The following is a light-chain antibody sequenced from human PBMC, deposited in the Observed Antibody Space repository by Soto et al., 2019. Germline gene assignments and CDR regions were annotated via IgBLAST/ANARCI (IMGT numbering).Light chain of an antibody. CDR2: GAS. V-gene: IGKV3-20*01. CDR3: QHYGGAPLT. Sequence: EIVLTQSPGTLSLSPGERATLSCSASQSVSNNYLAWYQQKPGQAPRLVIYGASSRGTGIPDRFSASGSGTDFTLTISRLEPEDFAVYYCQHYGGAPLTFGQGTRLEIK. CDR1: QSVSNNY. J-gene: IGKJ5*01.